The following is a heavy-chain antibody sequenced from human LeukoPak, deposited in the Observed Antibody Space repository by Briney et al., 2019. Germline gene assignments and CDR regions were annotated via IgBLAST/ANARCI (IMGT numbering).Heavy chain of an antibody. CDR1: GFTCTSSA. CDR2: IVVGSGNT. V-gene: IGHV1-58*02. J-gene: IGHJ3*02. D-gene: IGHD3-22*01. Sequence: GASVKVSCKASGFTCTSSAMQWVRQARGQRLEWIGWIVVGSGNTNYAQKFQERVTITRDMSTSTAYMELSSLRSEDTAVYYCAAVAVVITDAFYIWGQGTMVTVSS. CDR3: AAVAVVITDAFYI.